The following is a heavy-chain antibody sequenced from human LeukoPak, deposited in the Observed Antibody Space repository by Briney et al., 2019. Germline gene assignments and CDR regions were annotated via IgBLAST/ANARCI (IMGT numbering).Heavy chain of an antibody. Sequence: PGGSLRLSCAASGFTFSSYWMSWVRQAPGKELEWVASINHNGNVNYYVDSVKGRFTISRDNAKNSLYLQMSNLRAEDTAVYFCARGGGLDVWGQGATVTVSS. D-gene: IGHD3-16*01. CDR2: INHNGNVN. J-gene: IGHJ6*02. V-gene: IGHV3-7*03. CDR1: GFTFSSYW. CDR3: ARGGGLDV.